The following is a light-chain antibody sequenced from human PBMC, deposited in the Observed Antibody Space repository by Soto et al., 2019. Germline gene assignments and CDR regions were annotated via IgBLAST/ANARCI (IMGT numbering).Light chain of an antibody. CDR3: VSYTTSAAYD. V-gene: IGLV2-14*01. CDR1: SSDVGNYIF. Sequence: QSVLTQPASVSGSPGQSITISCSGTSSDVGNYIFVWWYRQHPVKAPKLMIYDINNRPSGVSNRSSGSKSGNTASLTISGLQAEDEADYYWVSYTTSAAYDFPNGTKVTV. J-gene: IGLJ1*01. CDR2: DIN.